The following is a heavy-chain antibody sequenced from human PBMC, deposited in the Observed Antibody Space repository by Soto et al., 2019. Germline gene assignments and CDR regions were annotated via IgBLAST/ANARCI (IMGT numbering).Heavy chain of an antibody. V-gene: IGHV2-5*02. D-gene: IGHD1-26*01. CDR1: GFSLTTDRVG. Sequence: QITLKESGPTLVKPTQTLTLTCTFSGFSLTTDRVGVGWIRQPPGEALEWLAVIYWDDSKTYRPSLESRLTISKDTSKNQVALTMTNMDSLDTATYYCAHASGGRSLYWGPGPLVTVSS. J-gene: IGHJ4*02. CDR3: AHASGGRSLY. CDR2: IYWDDSK.